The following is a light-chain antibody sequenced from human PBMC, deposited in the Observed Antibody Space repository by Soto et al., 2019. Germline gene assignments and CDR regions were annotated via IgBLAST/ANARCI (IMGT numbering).Light chain of an antibody. CDR2: AAS. J-gene: IGKJ4*01. CDR3: QQLNTYPVT. Sequence: DIQLTQSPSTLSASVGDRVTITCRASQSISSWLAWYQQKPGRAPKLLMSAASTLQSGVPARFRGSGSGTDCTLSITSLQPEDFATYYCQQLNTYPVTFGGGTKVDIK. V-gene: IGKV1-5*01. CDR1: QSISSW.